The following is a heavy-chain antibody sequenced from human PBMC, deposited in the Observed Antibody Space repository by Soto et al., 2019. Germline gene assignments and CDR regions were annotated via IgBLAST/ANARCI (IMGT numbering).Heavy chain of an antibody. V-gene: IGHV4-4*03. CDR1: GGSISSSNW. J-gene: IGHJ4*02. D-gene: IGHD6-13*01. CDR2: IYHSGST. CDR3: ARAYSGGDSYSWYYFDY. Sequence: LRKTLSLTCAVSGGSISSSNWWSWVRQPPGKGLEWIGEIYHSGSTNYNPSLKSRVTISVDKSKNQFSLKLSSVTAAGTAVYYCARAYSGGDSYSWYYFDYWGPGTLVTVSS.